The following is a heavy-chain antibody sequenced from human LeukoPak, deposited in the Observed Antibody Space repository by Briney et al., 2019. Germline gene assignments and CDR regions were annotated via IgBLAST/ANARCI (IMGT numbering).Heavy chain of an antibody. D-gene: IGHD2-2*01. CDR1: GYTFTSYD. Sequence: GASVKVSCKASGYTFTSYDINWVRQATGQGLEWMGWMNPNSGNTGYAQKFQGRVTMTRNTSISTAYMELSSLRSEDTAVYYCAREYCSSTSCYVRWFDPWGQGTLVTVSS. J-gene: IGHJ5*02. V-gene: IGHV1-8*01. CDR3: AREYCSSTSCYVRWFDP. CDR2: MNPNSGNT.